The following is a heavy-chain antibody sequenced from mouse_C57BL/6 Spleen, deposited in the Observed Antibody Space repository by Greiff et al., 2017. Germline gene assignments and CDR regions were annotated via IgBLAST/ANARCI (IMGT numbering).Heavy chain of an antibody. J-gene: IGHJ4*01. CDR1: GYTFTSYW. CDR2: IDPSDSYT. CDR3: ARRGYGNSYYAMDY. D-gene: IGHD2-1*01. Sequence: VQLQQPGAELVMPGASVKLSCKASGYTFTSYWMHWVKQRPGQGLEWIGEIDPSDSYTNYNQKFKGKSTLTVDKFSSTAYMQLSSLTSEDSAVYYCARRGYGNSYYAMDYWGQGTSVTVSS. V-gene: IGHV1-69*01.